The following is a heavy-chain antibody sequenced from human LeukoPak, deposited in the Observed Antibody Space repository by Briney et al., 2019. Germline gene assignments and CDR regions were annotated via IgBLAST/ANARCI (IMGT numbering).Heavy chain of an antibody. V-gene: IGHV4-59*01. CDR2: IYHSGST. J-gene: IGHJ1*01. CDR3: ARGGAARLHFQN. CDR1: GGSISTYY. D-gene: IGHD6-6*01. Sequence: SETLSLTCTVSGGSISTYYWNWIRQPPGKGLEWIGYIYHSGSTNYNPSLQSRVTISVDTSKDRFSLNLNSVTAADTAVYYCARGGAARLHFQNWGQGTLVTVSS.